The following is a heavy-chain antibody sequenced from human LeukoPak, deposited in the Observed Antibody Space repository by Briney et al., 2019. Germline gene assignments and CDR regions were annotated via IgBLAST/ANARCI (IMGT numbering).Heavy chain of an antibody. Sequence: GGSLRLSCVASGYPFSSYSMDWIRQAPGKGLEWVSYISVSGGVRSYADSVKGRFTISRDDARNSLYLQMNGLRVEDTALYYCARDLGSLPAAIGYYYYHMDVWGQGTTVTVSS. CDR3: ARDLGSLPAAIGYYYYHMDV. D-gene: IGHD2-2*02. V-gene: IGHV3-48*01. CDR1: GYPFSSYS. J-gene: IGHJ6*02. CDR2: ISVSGGVR.